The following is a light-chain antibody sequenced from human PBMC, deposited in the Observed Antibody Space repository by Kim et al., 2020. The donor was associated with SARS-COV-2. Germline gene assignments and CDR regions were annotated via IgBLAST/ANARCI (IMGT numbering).Light chain of an antibody. CDR1: NIEKKS. CDR3: QVWDSSSDHAV. V-gene: IGLV3-21*01. Sequence: APGETASITCGGDNIEKKSVHCYQQKPGPAPVLVIYYDYDRPSGIPERFSGSNSMNTATLTISRVEAEDEADYYCQVWDSSSDHAVFGGGTQLTVL. J-gene: IGLJ2*01. CDR2: YDY.